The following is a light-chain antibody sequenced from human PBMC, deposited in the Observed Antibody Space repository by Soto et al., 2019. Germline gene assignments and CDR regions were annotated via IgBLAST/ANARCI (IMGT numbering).Light chain of an antibody. J-gene: IGLJ2*01. CDR2: EVS. CDR1: SSDLGTYNY. CDR3: SSYTTITPRAGV. V-gene: IGLV2-14*01. Sequence: QSALTQPASVSGSPGQSITISCTGTSSDLGTYNYVSWYQQYPGKAPKLMIYEVSNRPSGVSYRFSGSKSGNTASLTISGLQPEDEAEYYCSSYTTITPRAGVFGGGTKLTVL.